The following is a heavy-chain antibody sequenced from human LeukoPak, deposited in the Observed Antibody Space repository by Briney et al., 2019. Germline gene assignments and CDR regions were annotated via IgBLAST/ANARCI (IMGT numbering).Heavy chain of an antibody. CDR2: IKQAGTQK. CDR3: AREGGLGYCTNGICSTGYAFDI. V-gene: IGHV3-7*01. D-gene: IGHD2-8*01. CDR1: GFSFGSYW. J-gene: IGHJ3*02. Sequence: GGSLRLSCAASGFSFGSYWMNWVRQAPGKGLEWVAAIKQAGTQKFYVDSVKGRFTISRDNANNSLFLQMNSLSVEDTAVYYRAREGGLGYCTNGICSTGYAFDIWGXGTMVTVSS.